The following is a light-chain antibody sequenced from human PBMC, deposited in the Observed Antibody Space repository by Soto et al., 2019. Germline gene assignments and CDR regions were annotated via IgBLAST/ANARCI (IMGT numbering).Light chain of an antibody. Sequence: QSALIQPRSVSGSPGQSVTISCTGTRRDLGAYNYVSWYQQHPGKAPKLMIYDVNRRPSGVTVRFSGSKSGNTASLTISRLQAEDEADYYCCSFAGSYPVFGGGTQVTVL. CDR3: CSFAGSYPV. CDR1: RRDLGAYNY. J-gene: IGLJ2*01. V-gene: IGLV2-11*01. CDR2: DVN.